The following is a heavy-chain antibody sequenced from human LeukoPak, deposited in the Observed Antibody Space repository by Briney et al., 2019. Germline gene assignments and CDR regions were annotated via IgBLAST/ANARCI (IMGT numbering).Heavy chain of an antibody. CDR2: IYTSGST. D-gene: IGHD3-10*01. CDR1: GGSISSGSYY. CDR3: ARTPMVRGTYYMDV. J-gene: IGHJ6*03. Sequence: SETLSLTCTVSGGSISSGSYYGSWLRPPAGEGLEWSGRIYTSGSTNYHPSLKSRVTISVDTSKNQFPLKLSSVPAADTAVYYCARTPMVRGTYYMDVWGKGTTVTISS. V-gene: IGHV4-61*02.